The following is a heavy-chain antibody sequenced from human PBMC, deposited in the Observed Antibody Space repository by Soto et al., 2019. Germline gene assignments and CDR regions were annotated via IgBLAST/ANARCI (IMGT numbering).Heavy chain of an antibody. CDR1: GFIFGTYW. CDR3: ARAGGLDG. V-gene: IGHV3-7*01. Sequence: RWSLSLSCAASGFIFGTYWMSWVRQAPGKGLEWVANIKEDGREKYYVDSVKGRFTISRDNAKKSLFLQMNSLRGDDTAVYYCARAGGLDGWAQGPTVTVSS. CDR2: IKEDGREK. J-gene: IGHJ6*02.